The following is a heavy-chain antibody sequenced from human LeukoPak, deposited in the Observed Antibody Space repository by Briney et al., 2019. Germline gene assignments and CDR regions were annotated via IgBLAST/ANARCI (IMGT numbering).Heavy chain of an antibody. CDR1: GGTFSSYA. CDR3: ARVRYSYGSFDYWFDP. Sequence: EASVKVSCKASGGTFSSYAISWVRQAPGQGLEWMGRIIPILGIANYAQKFQGRVTTTADKSTSTAYMELSSLRSEDTAVYYCARVRYSYGSFDYWFDPWGQGTLVTVSS. CDR2: IIPILGIA. D-gene: IGHD5-18*01. V-gene: IGHV1-69*04. J-gene: IGHJ5*02.